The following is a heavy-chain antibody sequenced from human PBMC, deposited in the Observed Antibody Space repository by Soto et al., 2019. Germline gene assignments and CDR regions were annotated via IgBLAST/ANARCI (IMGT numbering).Heavy chain of an antibody. CDR2: IIPIFGTA. Sequence: SVKVSCKASGGTFSSYAISWVRQAPGQGLEWMGGIIPIFGTANYAQKFQGRVTITADESTSTAYMELSSLRSEDTAVYYCASHRIIAAAGPLDYWGQGTLVTVSS. V-gene: IGHV1-69*13. J-gene: IGHJ4*02. CDR1: GGTFSSYA. CDR3: ASHRIIAAAGPLDY. D-gene: IGHD6-13*01.